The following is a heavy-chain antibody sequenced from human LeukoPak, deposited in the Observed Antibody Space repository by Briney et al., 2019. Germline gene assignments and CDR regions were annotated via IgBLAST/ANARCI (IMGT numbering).Heavy chain of an antibody. V-gene: IGHV4-39*01. CDR3: ARHERVYCGGDCYSYWYFDL. J-gene: IGHJ2*01. D-gene: IGHD2-21*02. CDR1: GGSISSSSYY. CDR2: IYYSGST. Sequence: PSETLSLTCTVSGGSISSSSYYWGWIRQPPGKGLEWIGSIYYSGSTYYNPSLKSRVTISVDTSKNQFSLKLSSVTAADTAVYYCARHERVYCGGDCYSYWYFDLWGRGTLVTVSS.